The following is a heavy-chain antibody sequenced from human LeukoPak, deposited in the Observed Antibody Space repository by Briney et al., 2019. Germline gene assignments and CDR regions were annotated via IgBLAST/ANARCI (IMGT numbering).Heavy chain of an antibody. CDR2: ISGSGGST. Sequence: GGSLTLSCAASGFSFSSYAMSWVRQAPGKGMEWVSAISGSGGSTYYADSVKGRCTISRDNSKNTLHLQMNSLRAEDTAVYYCSKDAPVNIVVVPAANSWGQGTLVTVSS. V-gene: IGHV3-23*01. CDR3: SKDAPVNIVVVPAANS. D-gene: IGHD2-2*01. CDR1: GFSFSSYA. J-gene: IGHJ4*02.